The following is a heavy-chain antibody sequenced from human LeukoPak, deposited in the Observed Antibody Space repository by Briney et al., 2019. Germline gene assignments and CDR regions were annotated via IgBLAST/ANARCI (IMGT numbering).Heavy chain of an antibody. CDR3: ASGSGSYRTPYYYMDV. D-gene: IGHD3-10*01. CDR2: IYSGGST. Sequence: GGSLRLSCAASGFTVSSNYMSWVRQAPGKGLEWVSVIYSGGSTYYADSVKGRFTISRENSKNTLYLQMNSLRAEDTAVYYCASGSGSYRTPYYYMDVWGTGTTVTVSS. CDR1: GFTVSSNY. J-gene: IGHJ6*03. V-gene: IGHV3-53*01.